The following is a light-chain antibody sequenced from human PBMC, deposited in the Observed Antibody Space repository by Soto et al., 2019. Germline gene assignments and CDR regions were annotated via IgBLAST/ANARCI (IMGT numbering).Light chain of an antibody. Sequence: DIQMTQSPSSLSASVGDRVTITCRASQSITNYLNWYQQKPGKSPKLLFSGASNLQSGVPSGFSGSGFGTDFTLTISSLQPEDFATYFCQQTFLPPPTFGQGTKVEFK. CDR2: GAS. J-gene: IGKJ1*01. CDR3: QQTFLPPPT. V-gene: IGKV1-39*01. CDR1: QSITNY.